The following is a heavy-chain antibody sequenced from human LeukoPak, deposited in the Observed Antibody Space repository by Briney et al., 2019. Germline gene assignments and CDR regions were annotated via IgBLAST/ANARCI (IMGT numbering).Heavy chain of an antibody. D-gene: IGHD2-2*02. CDR1: GFTFSSYA. V-gene: IGHV3-30-3*01. Sequence: GGSLRLSCAASGFTFSSYAMHWVRQAPGKGLEWVAVISYDGSNKYYADSVKGRFTISRDNSKNTLYLQMNSLRAEDTAVYYCARDGYCSSTSCYTRGYYFDYWGQGTLVTVSS. CDR2: ISYDGSNK. J-gene: IGHJ4*02. CDR3: ARDGYCSSTSCYTRGYYFDY.